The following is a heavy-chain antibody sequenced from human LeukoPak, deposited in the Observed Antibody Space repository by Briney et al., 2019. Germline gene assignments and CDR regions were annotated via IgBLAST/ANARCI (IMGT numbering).Heavy chain of an antibody. D-gene: IGHD3-22*01. J-gene: IGHJ4*02. CDR3: ARAPPNEYCYDPFDY. CDR2: IYYSGST. V-gene: IGHV4-31*03. CDR1: GVSISSGGYY. Sequence: SETLSLTCTVSGVSISSGGYYWSWIRQHPGKGLEWIGYIYYSGSTYYNPSLKSRVTISVDTSKNQFSLKLSSVTAADTAVYYCARAPPNEYCYDPFDYWGQGTLVTVSS.